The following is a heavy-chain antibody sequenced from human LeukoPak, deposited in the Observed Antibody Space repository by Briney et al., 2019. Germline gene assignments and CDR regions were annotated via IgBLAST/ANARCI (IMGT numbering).Heavy chain of an antibody. J-gene: IGHJ4*02. CDR1: GFIFSSYE. Sequence: PGGSLRLSCAASGFIFSSYEMNWVRQAPGKGLEWVSYISSSGSTRYYADSVKGRFTMSRDNAKNSLYLQMNSLRAEDTAVYYCARDHGGVLVRGVIDYWGQGTLVTVSS. V-gene: IGHV3-48*03. CDR2: ISSSGSTR. D-gene: IGHD3-10*01. CDR3: ARDHGGVLVRGVIDY.